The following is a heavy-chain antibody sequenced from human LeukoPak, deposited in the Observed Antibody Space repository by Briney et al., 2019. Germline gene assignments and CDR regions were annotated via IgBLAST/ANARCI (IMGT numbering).Heavy chain of an antibody. V-gene: IGHV4-39*01. D-gene: IGHD4-11*01. Sequence: PSETLSLTCTVSGGSISSSSYYWGWIRQPPGQGLEWIGSIYYSGSTYYNPSLKSRVTISVDTSKNQFSLKLSSVTAADTAVYYCAGTTSGNYPFDYWGQGTLVTVSS. CDR2: IYYSGST. CDR1: GGSISSSSYY. J-gene: IGHJ4*02. CDR3: AGTTSGNYPFDY.